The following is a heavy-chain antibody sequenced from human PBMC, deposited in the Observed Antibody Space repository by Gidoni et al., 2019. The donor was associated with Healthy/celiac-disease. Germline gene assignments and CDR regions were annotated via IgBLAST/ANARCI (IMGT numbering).Heavy chain of an antibody. J-gene: IGHJ4*02. CDR1: GFTFSSYY. CDR3: ARGEARYSQTGFDY. D-gene: IGHD2-15*01. V-gene: IGHV3-13*01. Sequence: EVQLVESGGGLVQPGGSLRLSCAASGFTFSSYYMHCVRQATGKGLEWVAAIGTAGETYYPGYVKGRFTISRENAKNSLYLQMNSLRAEDTAVYYCARGEARYSQTGFDYWGQGTLVTVSS. CDR2: IGTAGET.